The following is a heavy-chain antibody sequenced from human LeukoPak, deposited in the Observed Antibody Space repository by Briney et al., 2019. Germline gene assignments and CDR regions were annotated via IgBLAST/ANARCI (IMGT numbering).Heavy chain of an antibody. CDR1: GFTFSTYW. CDR2: INRDGSST. V-gene: IGHV3-74*01. J-gene: IGHJ3*02. D-gene: IGHD3-9*01. CDR3: ARDRETYYDILTGYYTLGDAFDI. Sequence: GGSLRLSCAASGFTFSTYWMHWVRQAPGKGLVWVSRINRDGSSTSYADSVKGRFTISRDNAKNTLYLQMNSLRAEDTAMYYCARDRETYYDILTGYYTLGDAFDIWGQGTMVTVSS.